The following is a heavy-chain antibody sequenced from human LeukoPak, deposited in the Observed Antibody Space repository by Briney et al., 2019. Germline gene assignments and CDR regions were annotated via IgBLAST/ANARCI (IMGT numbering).Heavy chain of an antibody. V-gene: IGHV3-30*18. J-gene: IGHJ4*02. CDR1: GFTFSSYG. Sequence: GRCLRLSCAASGFTFSSYGMHWVRQAPGKGLEWVAVISYDGSNKYYADSVKGRFTISRDNSKNTLYLQMNSLRAEDTAVYYCANTDYWGQGTLVTVSS. CDR2: ISYDGSNK. CDR3: ANTDY.